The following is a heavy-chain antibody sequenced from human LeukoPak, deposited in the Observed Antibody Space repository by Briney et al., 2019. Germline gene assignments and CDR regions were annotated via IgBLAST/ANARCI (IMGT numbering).Heavy chain of an antibody. D-gene: IGHD3-22*01. Sequence: RGSLRLSCAASGFTFSSYAMSWVRQAPGKGLEWVSAISGSGGSTYYADSVKGRFTISRDNSKNTLYLQMNSLRAEDTAVYYCAGKYYYDSSGLYWGQGTLVTVSS. CDR1: GFTFSSYA. V-gene: IGHV3-23*01. CDR3: AGKYYYDSSGLY. CDR2: ISGSGGST. J-gene: IGHJ4*02.